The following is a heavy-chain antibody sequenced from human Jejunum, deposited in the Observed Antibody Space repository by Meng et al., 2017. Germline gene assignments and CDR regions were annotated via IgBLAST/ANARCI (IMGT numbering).Heavy chain of an antibody. CDR3: AREKGTITKIRGDVDY. V-gene: IGHV3-49*03. Sequence: GGSLRLSCAASGFPFGDYSMSWFRQAPGKGLEWVAFIRIKRYGGTTEYAASVKGRFTISRDDSEAIVYLQMSSLKTEDTAVYYCAREKGTITKIRGDVDYWGQGTLVTVSP. CDR1: GFPFGDYS. CDR2: IRIKRYGGTT. J-gene: IGHJ4*02. D-gene: IGHD3-10*01.